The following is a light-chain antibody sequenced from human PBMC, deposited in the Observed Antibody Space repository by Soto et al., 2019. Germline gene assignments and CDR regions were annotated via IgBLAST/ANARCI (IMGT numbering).Light chain of an antibody. J-gene: IGKJ1*01. CDR1: QSVTTQ. CDR2: GAS. CDR3: QQYGGSTRT. Sequence: EIVLTQSPGTLSLSPGERATLSCRASQSVTTQLAWYQQKPGQAPRLIIHGASNRATGVPDRITGSGSGTDFTLSISRLEPEDFAVYYCQQYGGSTRTFGQGTKVDIK. V-gene: IGKV3-20*01.